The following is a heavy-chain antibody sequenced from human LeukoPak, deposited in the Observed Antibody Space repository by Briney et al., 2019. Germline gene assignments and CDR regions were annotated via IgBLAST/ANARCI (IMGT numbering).Heavy chain of an antibody. CDR3: ARAPTYDYGWGSYRHYFDF. J-gene: IGHJ4*02. CDR1: GYTFTGYY. D-gene: IGHD3-16*02. Sequence: ASVKLSCKASGYTFTGYYMHWVRQAPGQGLEWMGWINPNSGGTNYAQKFQGRVTMTRDTSISTAYMELSRLTSDDPAVYYCARAPTYDYGWGSYRHYFDFWGQGTLVTVSS. V-gene: IGHV1-2*02. CDR2: INPNSGGT.